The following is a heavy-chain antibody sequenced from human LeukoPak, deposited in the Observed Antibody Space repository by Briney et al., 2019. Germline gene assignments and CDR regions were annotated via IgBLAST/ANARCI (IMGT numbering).Heavy chain of an antibody. CDR2: IYYSGST. CDR1: GGSISNYY. CDR3: ARGGFVVPAAFVY. V-gene: IGHV4-59*01. J-gene: IGHJ4*02. Sequence: PSETLSLTCTVSGGSISNYYWSWIRQPPGKGLEWIGYIYYSGSTNYYPSLKSRVTISIDTSKNQFSLKLNSVTAADTAVYYCARGGFVVPAAFVYWGQGTLVTVSS. D-gene: IGHD2-2*01.